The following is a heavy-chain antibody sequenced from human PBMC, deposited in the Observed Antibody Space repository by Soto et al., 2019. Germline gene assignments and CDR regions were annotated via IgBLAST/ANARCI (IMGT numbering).Heavy chain of an antibody. CDR1: GFTFSSYG. D-gene: IGHD6-13*01. CDR2: ISYDGSNK. CDR3: AKDHSSSWYYYYGMDV. J-gene: IGHJ6*02. Sequence: QVQLVESGGGVVQPGRSLRLSCAASGFTFSSYGMHWVRQAPGKGLEWGAVISYDGSNKYYADSVKGRFTISRDNSKNTLYLQMNSLRAEDTAVYYCAKDHSSSWYYYYGMDVWGQGTTVTVSS. V-gene: IGHV3-30*18.